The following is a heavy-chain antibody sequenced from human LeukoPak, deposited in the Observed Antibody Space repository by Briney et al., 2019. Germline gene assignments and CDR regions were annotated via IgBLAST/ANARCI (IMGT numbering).Heavy chain of an antibody. Sequence: GGSLRLSCAASGFAFRTSGMSWVRQAPGKGLEWVSAISGSGGSTYYADSVKGRFTISRDNSKNTLYLQMNSLRAEDTAVYYCARVEASGYDYGAFDYWGQGTLVTVSS. CDR1: GFAFRTSG. J-gene: IGHJ4*02. CDR3: ARVEASGYDYGAFDY. CDR2: ISGSGGST. D-gene: IGHD5-12*01. V-gene: IGHV3-23*01.